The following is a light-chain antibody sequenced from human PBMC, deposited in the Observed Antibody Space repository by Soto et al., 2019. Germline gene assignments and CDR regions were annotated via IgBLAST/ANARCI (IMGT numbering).Light chain of an antibody. J-gene: IGKJ1*01. CDR2: DVS. CDR1: HSVSSNY. Sequence: EIVLTQSPGTLSLSPGERATLSCRSSHSVSSNYLAWYQQKPGQAPRLLIYDVSSRATGIPDRFSGSGSGKEFTLTISRLEPVDFAVYYCQQYGISPTFGQGTKVEI. V-gene: IGKV3-20*01. CDR3: QQYGISPT.